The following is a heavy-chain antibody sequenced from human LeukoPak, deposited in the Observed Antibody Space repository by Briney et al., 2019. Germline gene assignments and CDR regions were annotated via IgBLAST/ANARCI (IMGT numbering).Heavy chain of an antibody. CDR3: ATEYSSFTNWFDP. J-gene: IGHJ5*02. D-gene: IGHD6-6*01. CDR2: INHSKTT. V-gene: IGHV4-34*01. Sequence: SETLSLTCGVYGGSFSGYYWSWIRQTPGTGLEWIGEINHSKTTNYNPSLKSRVTISVDTSKNQFSLKLSSVTAADTAVYYCATEYSSFTNWFDPWGQGTLVTVSS. CDR1: GGSFSGYY.